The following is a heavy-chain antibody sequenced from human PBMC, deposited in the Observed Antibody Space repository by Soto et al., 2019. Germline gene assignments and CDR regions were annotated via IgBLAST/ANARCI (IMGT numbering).Heavy chain of an antibody. Sequence: PGGSLRLSCAASGFTFSSYSMSWIRQAPGKGLEWVSYISSSGSTIYYADSVKGRFTISRDNAKNSLYLQMNSLRAEDTAVYYCARGSYDYVWGSHPPHLDYWGQGTLVTVSS. V-gene: IGHV3-48*04. CDR3: ARGSYDYVWGSHPPHLDY. CDR2: ISSSGSTI. CDR1: GFTFSSYS. J-gene: IGHJ4*02. D-gene: IGHD3-16*02.